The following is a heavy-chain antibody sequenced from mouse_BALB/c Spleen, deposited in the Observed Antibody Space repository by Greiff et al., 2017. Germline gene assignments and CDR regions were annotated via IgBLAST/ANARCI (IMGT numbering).Heavy chain of an antibody. CDR1: GFSLTSYG. V-gene: IGHV2-9*02. Sequence: QVQLKESGPGLVAPSQSLSITCTVSGFSLTSYGVHWVRQPPGKGLEWLGVIWAGGSTNYNSALMSRLSISKDNSKSQVFLKMNSLQTDDTAMYYCARAGGVPPSYWYFDVWGAGTTVTVSS. J-gene: IGHJ1*01. CDR2: IWAGGST. D-gene: IGHD5-1*01. CDR3: ARAGGVPPSYWYFDV.